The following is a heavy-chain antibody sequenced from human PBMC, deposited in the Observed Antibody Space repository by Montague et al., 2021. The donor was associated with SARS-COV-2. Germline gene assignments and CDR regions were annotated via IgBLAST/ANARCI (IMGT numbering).Heavy chain of an antibody. CDR2: INHSGST. V-gene: IGHV4-34*01. D-gene: IGHD2-2*01. CDR1: GGSFSGYY. CDR3: ARARQDVVVPALGIGAYYYYYYMDV. J-gene: IGHJ6*03. Sequence: SETLSLTCAVYGGSFSGYYWSWIRQPPGKGLEWIGEINHSGSTNXNPSLKSRVTISVDTSKNQFSLKLSSVTAADTAVHYCARARQDVVVPALGIGAYYYYYYMDVWGKGTTVTVSS.